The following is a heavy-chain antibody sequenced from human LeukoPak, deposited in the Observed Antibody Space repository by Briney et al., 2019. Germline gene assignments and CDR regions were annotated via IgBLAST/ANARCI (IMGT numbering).Heavy chain of an antibody. CDR2: IGGSGDST. CDR3: AKCYHFSFIPTLDYGDSYFDH. V-gene: IGHV3-23*01. CDR1: GFTFSSYA. Sequence: GGSLRLSCAASGFTFSSYAMSWVRQAPGRGLEWVSAIGGSGDSTYYADSVKGRFTISRDNSENTLYLQMNSLRAEDTSVYYCAKCYHFSFIPTLDYGDSYFDHWGQGTLVTVSS. J-gene: IGHJ4*02. D-gene: IGHD4-17*01.